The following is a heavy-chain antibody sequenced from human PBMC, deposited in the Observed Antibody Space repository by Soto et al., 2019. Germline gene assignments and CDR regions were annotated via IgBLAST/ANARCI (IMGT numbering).Heavy chain of an antibody. CDR2: IYYSGSA. Sequence: SETLSLTCTVSGGSFNSGGYYWNWIRQLPGKGLEWIGYIYYSGSAYYNPSLKSRVAISIDTSNNHFTLNLRSVTAADSGVYYCAKLVRDDVRRSDLDHWGQGTLVTVSS. J-gene: IGHJ4*02. CDR3: AKLVRDDVRRSDLDH. D-gene: IGHD3-10*02. CDR1: GGSFNSGGYY. V-gene: IGHV4-31*03.